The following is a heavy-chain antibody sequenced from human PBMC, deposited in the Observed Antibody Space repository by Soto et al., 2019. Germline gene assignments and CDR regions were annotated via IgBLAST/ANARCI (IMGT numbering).Heavy chain of an antibody. CDR1: GYTFTSYE. CDR3: ERDRRDGYNTFDY. V-gene: IGHV1-46*01. Sequence: QVQLVQSGAEVKKPGASVKVSCKASGYTFTSYEMYWVRQAPGQGLEWMGIINPSGGSTTYAQKFQGRATXTXDXXTSTVYMELSSLRSEDTAVYYCERDRRDGYNTFDYWGQGTLVTVSS. CDR2: INPSGGST. D-gene: IGHD5-12*01. J-gene: IGHJ4*02.